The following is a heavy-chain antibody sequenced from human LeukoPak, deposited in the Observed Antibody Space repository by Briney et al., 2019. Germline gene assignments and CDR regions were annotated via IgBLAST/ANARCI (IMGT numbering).Heavy chain of an antibody. CDR1: GGTFSSSA. Sequence: SVKVSCKASGGTFSSSAFSWVRQAPGQGLEWMGGVIPIFGTANYAQKFQDRVTITADESTSTVYMELSSLRSDDTAVYYCARGAPHYCTNGVCPIDYWGQGTLVTVSS. CDR3: ARGAPHYCTNGVCPIDY. V-gene: IGHV1-69*13. CDR2: VIPIFGTA. J-gene: IGHJ4*02. D-gene: IGHD2-8*01.